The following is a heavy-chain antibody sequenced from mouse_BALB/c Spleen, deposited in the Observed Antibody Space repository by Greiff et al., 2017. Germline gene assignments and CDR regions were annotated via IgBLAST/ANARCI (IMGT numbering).Heavy chain of an antibody. J-gene: IGHJ4*01. D-gene: IGHD2-3*01. CDR1: GFSLTGYG. CDR2: IWGDGST. V-gene: IGHV2-6-7*01. CDR3: AREGGYDGYYEAMDY. Sequence: VQGLESGPGLVAPSQSLSITCTVSGFSLTGYGVNWVRQPPGKGLEWLGMIWGDGSTDYNSALKSRLSISKDNSKSQVFLKMNSLQTDDTARYYCAREGGYDGYYEAMDYWGQGTSVTVSS.